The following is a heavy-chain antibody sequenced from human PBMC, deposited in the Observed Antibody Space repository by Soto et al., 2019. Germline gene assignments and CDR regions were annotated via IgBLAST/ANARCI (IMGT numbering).Heavy chain of an antibody. D-gene: IGHD2-2*01. CDR2: INHSGST. Sequence: QVQLQQWGAGLLKPSETLSLTCAVYGGSFSDYYWNWIRQPPGKGLEWIGEINHSGSTNYNPSLKSRVTLSGRPSKNQFSLKLSSVTAADTAVYYCARPMPHYYYGMDVWGQGTTVTVSS. V-gene: IGHV4-34*01. CDR3: ARPMPHYYYGMDV. CDR1: GGSFSDYY. J-gene: IGHJ6*02.